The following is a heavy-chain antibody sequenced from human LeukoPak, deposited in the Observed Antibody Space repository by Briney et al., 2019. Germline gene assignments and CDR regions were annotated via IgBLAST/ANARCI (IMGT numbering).Heavy chain of an antibody. V-gene: IGHV3-21*01. J-gene: IGHJ4*02. Sequence: GGSLRLSCAASGFTFSDYYMNWVRQAPGKGLEWVSSISSSSSYIYYADSVKGRFTISRDNAKNSLYLQMNSLRAEDTAVYYCARSGGGGWYFDYWGQGTLVTVSS. CDR2: ISSSSSYI. D-gene: IGHD5-12*01. CDR3: ARSGGGGWYFDY. CDR1: GFTFSDYY.